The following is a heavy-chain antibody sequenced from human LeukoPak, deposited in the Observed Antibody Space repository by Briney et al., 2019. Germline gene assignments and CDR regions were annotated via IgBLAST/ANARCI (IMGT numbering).Heavy chain of an antibody. V-gene: IGHV3-23*01. CDR3: AKVDKRITIFGVVAPRNYYGMDV. D-gene: IGHD3-3*01. J-gene: IGHJ6*02. Sequence: GGSLRLSCAASGFTFSNSAMSWVRQPPGKGLEWVSAISGSGGSTYYADSVKGRFTISRDNSKNTLYLQMNSLRAEDTAVYYCAKVDKRITIFGVVAPRNYYGMDVWGQGTTVTVSS. CDR2: ISGSGGST. CDR1: GFTFSNSA.